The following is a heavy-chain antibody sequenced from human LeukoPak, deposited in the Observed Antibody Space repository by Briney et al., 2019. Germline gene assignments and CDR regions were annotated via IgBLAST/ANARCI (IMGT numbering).Heavy chain of an antibody. V-gene: IGHV3-7*01. J-gene: IGHJ4*02. CDR1: GFTFSSYW. D-gene: IGHD4-17*01. CDR3: ARPLDIRRGNYGDYLDY. CDR2: IKQDGSEK. Sequence: PSGGSLRLSCAASGFTFSSYWMNWVRQAPGKGLEWVANIKQDGSEKYYVDSVKGRFTISRDNAKNSLYLQMNSLRAEDTAVYYCARPLDIRRGNYGDYLDYWGQGTPVTVPS.